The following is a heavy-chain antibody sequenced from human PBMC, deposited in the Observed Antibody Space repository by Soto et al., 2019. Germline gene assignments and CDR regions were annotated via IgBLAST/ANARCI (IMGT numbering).Heavy chain of an antibody. D-gene: IGHD4-17*01. Sequence: SETLSLTCTVSGGSISSSSYYWGWIRQPPGKGLEWIGSIYYSGSTYYNPSLKSRVTISVDTSKNQFSLKLSSVTAADTAVYYCARPKNDYGDYYFDYWGQGTLVTVSS. CDR1: GGSISSSSYY. J-gene: IGHJ4*02. CDR3: ARPKNDYGDYYFDY. CDR2: IYYSGST. V-gene: IGHV4-39*01.